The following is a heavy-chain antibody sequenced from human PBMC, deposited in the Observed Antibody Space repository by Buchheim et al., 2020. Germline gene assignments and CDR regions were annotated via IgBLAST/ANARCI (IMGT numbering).Heavy chain of an antibody. V-gene: IGHV3-33*01. CDR3: ATEDELQTFEY. J-gene: IGHJ4*02. Sequence: QVQLVESGGAVVQPGRSLRLSCAASGFIFSGYGMHWVRQAPGKGLEWVAIIWYDGSNKYYAVSVKGRFTISRDNSKNMLSLQMNSLRVEDTGVYYCATEDELQTFEYWGQGTL. CDR2: IWYDGSNK. CDR1: GFIFSGYG. D-gene: IGHD4-23*01.